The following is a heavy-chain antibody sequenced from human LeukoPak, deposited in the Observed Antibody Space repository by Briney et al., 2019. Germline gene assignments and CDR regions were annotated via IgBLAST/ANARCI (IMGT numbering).Heavy chain of an antibody. V-gene: IGHV4-34*01. CDR2: INHSGST. Sequence: SETLSLTCAVYGGSFSGYYWSWIRQPPGKGLEWIGEINHSGSTNYNPSLKSRVTMSVDTSKNQFSLKLSSVTAADTAVYYCARDLAYCGGDCSIADWFDPWGQGTLVTVSS. J-gene: IGHJ5*02. CDR1: GGSFSGYY. CDR3: ARDLAYCGGDCSIADWFDP. D-gene: IGHD2-21*02.